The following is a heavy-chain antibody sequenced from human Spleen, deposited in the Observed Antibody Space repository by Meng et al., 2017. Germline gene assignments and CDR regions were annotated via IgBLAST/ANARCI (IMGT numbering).Heavy chain of an antibody. Sequence: ASVKVSCKPSGYNFPDYYIHWVRRAPGQGLEWMGRIDPKTGDTHYALKFQGRVTMTGDTSISTAYMELSGLRSDDTAMYYCARDEDISAAGKLFGDYWGHGTLVTLSS. CDR1: GYNFPDYY. CDR3: ARDEDISAAGKLFGDY. V-gene: IGHV1-2*06. D-gene: IGHD6-13*01. CDR2: IDPKTGDT. J-gene: IGHJ4*01.